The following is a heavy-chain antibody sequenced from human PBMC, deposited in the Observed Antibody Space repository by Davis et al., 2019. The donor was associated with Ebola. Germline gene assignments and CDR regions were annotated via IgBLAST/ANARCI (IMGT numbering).Heavy chain of an antibody. V-gene: IGHV5-51*01. Sequence: GESLKISCKGSGYSFTSYWIGWVRQMPGKGLEWMGIIYPGDSDTRYSPSFEGQVTLSADKSINTAYLQWNSLKASDTAIYYCATLVYCRTSSCNDAWGQGTLVIVSS. D-gene: IGHD2-2*01. CDR1: GYSFTSYW. CDR3: ATLVYCRTSSCNDA. J-gene: IGHJ5*02. CDR2: IYPGDSDT.